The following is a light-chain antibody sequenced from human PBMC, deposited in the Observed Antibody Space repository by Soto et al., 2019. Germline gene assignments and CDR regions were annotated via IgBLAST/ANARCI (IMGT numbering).Light chain of an antibody. Sequence: QSVLTQPASVSGSPGQSITISCTGTSSDVGGYNYVSWYQHHPGKAPKLMIYEVSNRPSGGSNRFSGSKSGNTASLTISGLQAEDEADYYCSSYTARNTLVFGTGTKVTVL. CDR3: SSYTARNTLV. CDR1: SSDVGGYNY. J-gene: IGLJ1*01. V-gene: IGLV2-14*01. CDR2: EVS.